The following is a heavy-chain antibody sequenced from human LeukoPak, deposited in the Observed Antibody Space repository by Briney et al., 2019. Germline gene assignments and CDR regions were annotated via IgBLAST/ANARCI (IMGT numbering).Heavy chain of an antibody. J-gene: IGHJ4*02. CDR3: ARGVYIAAAQDGY. CDR1: GGSISSGGYY. Sequence: SQTLSLTCTVSGGSISSGGYYWSWIRQHPGKGLEWIGYIYYSGSTYYNPSLKSRVTISVDTSKNQFSLKLSSVTAADTAVYYCARGVYIAAAQDGYWGQGTLVTVSS. V-gene: IGHV4-31*03. CDR2: IYYSGST. D-gene: IGHD6-13*01.